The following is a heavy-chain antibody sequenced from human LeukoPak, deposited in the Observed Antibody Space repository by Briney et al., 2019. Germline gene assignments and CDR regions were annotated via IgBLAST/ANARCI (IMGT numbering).Heavy chain of an antibody. CDR1: GCTFSSYA. CDR3: AKAGQWPINDDY. Sequence: GGSLRLSCAASGCTFSSYAMSWVLQAPGKGLEWVSAISGSGGSTYYADSVKGRFTISRDNSKNTLYLQMNSLRAEDTAVYYCAKAGQWPINDDYWGQGTLVTVSS. V-gene: IGHV3-23*01. J-gene: IGHJ4*02. CDR2: ISGSGGST. D-gene: IGHD6-19*01.